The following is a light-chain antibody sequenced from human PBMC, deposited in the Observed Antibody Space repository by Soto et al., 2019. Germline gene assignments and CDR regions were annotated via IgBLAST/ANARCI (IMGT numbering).Light chain of an antibody. CDR1: SSNIGAGHD. CDR2: GNN. J-gene: IGLJ1*01. CDR3: QSYDLSLSAYV. Sequence: QSVLTQPPSVSGAPGQRVTISCTGSSSNIGAGHDVHWYQQFPGTAPQLLIFGNNNRPSGVPDRFSGSKSGSSASLAITGLQAEDEADFYCQSYDLSLSAYVFGTGTKLTV. V-gene: IGLV1-40*01.